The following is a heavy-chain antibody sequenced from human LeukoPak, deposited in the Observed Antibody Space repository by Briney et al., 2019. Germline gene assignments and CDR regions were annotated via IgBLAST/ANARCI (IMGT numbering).Heavy chain of an antibody. D-gene: IGHD6-13*01. CDR3: AKEGGRESSSWYLLYYFDY. CDR1: GFTFSSYA. V-gene: IGHV3-23*01. CDR2: ISGSGGST. Sequence: QSGGSLRLSCAASGFTFSSYAMSWVRQAPGKGLEWVSAISGSGGSTYYVDSVKGRFTISRDNSKNTLYLQMNSLRAEDTAVYYCAKEGGRESSSWYLLYYFDYWGQGTLVTVSS. J-gene: IGHJ4*02.